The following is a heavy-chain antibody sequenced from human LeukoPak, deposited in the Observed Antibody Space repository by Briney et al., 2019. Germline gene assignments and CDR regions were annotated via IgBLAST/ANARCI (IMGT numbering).Heavy chain of an antibody. CDR2: IIPIFSTS. Sequence: SVKLSCKSSGGTFSICANSWVRQAPGPGLEWMGGIIPIFSTSNYAQKFQGRVTITADESTSTAYMELSILRSEDTAVYYCARVGESQRVDYWGQGTLVTASS. D-gene: IGHD3-16*01. CDR1: GGTFSICA. J-gene: IGHJ4*02. V-gene: IGHV1-69*13. CDR3: ARVGESQRVDY.